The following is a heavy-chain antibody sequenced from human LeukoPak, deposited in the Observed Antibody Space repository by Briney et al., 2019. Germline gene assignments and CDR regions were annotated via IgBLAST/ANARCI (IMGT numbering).Heavy chain of an antibody. CDR3: ARGPRYGDYGRYFDL. Sequence: SETLSLTCTVSGGSFSGYYWSWMRQPPGKGLEWVGEINHSGSTNYNPSLKSRVTISVDTSKNQFSLKLSPVTAADTAVYYCARGPRYGDYGRYFDLWGRGTLVTVSS. CDR1: GGSFSGYY. V-gene: IGHV4-34*01. CDR2: INHSGST. D-gene: IGHD4-17*01. J-gene: IGHJ2*01.